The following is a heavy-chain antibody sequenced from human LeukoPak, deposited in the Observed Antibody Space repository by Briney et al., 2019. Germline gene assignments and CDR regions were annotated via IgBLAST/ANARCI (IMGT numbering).Heavy chain of an antibody. CDR1: GYTFTGYY. CDR3: ARDYGSSGWYTRGWSDY. V-gene: IGHV1-2*02. CDR2: INPKSGGT. D-gene: IGHD6-19*01. J-gene: IGHJ4*02. Sequence: GASVKVSCKASGYTFTGYYMHWVRQAPGQGLEWMGWINPKSGGTKYAQKFQGGVTMNRDTSFRKAYMEPSRRRSDDTAVYYCARDYGSSGWYTRGWSDYWGQGTLVTVSS.